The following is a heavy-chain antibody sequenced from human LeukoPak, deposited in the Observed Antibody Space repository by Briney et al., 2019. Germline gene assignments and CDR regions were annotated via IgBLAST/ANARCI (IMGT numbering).Heavy chain of an antibody. CDR3: AKDRGTYYFGDY. Sequence: QPGGSLTLSCAASGFTFSSVGMHWVRQAPGKGLEWMAFILSDGSNLYYADSVKGRFTISRDNSKNTLYLQMNSLRAENTAVYYCAKDRGTYYFGDYWGQGTLVTVSS. CDR2: ILSDGSNL. J-gene: IGHJ4*02. V-gene: IGHV3-30*02. D-gene: IGHD1-26*01. CDR1: GFTFSSVG.